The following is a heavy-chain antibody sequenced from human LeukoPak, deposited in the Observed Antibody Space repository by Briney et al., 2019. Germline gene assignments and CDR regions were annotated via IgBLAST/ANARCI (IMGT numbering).Heavy chain of an antibody. V-gene: IGHV1-18*04. CDR3: ARQTDYYYMDV. CDR2: ISAYNGNT. Sequence: ALVKVSCKASGYTFTGYYMHWVRQAPGQGLEWMGWISAYNGNTNYAQKLQGRVTMTTDTSTSTAYMELRSLRSDDTAVYYCARQTDYYYMDVWGKGTTVTVSS. J-gene: IGHJ6*03. CDR1: GYTFTGYY.